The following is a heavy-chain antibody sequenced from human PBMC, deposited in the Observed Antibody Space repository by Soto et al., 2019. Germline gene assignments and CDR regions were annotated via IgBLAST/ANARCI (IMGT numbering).Heavy chain of an antibody. CDR3: ARDFHTEAY. Sequence: LRLSCAASGFTFTTYAMHWVRQAPGKGLEWVAVISYDGSNKYYADSVKGRFTISRDNSKNTLYLQMNSLRVEDTAVYYCARDFHTEAYWGQGTLVTVSS. J-gene: IGHJ4*02. V-gene: IGHV3-30-3*01. CDR1: GFTFTTYA. CDR2: ISYDGSNK.